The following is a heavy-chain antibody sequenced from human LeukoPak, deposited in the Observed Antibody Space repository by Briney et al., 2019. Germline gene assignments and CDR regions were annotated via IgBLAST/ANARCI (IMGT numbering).Heavy chain of an antibody. Sequence: PGGSLRLSCPASGFTFSRYDMHWVRQVTGKYLEWVSAIGTTGDTYYPGSVKGRFTISRENAKNSLYLQMNSLRAGDTAVYYCARAVAAARGVNYFDYWGQGTLVTVSS. D-gene: IGHD3-10*01. CDR1: GFTFSRYD. CDR3: ARAVAAARGVNYFDY. J-gene: IGHJ4*02. CDR2: IGTTGDT. V-gene: IGHV3-13*01.